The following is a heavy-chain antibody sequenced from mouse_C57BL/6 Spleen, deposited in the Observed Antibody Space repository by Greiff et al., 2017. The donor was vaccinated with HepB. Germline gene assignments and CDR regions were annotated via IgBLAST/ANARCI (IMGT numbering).Heavy chain of an antibody. CDR3: AIYGNYEWYFDV. CDR1: GYTFTDYN. D-gene: IGHD2-1*01. Sequence: EVQLQQSGPELVKPGASVKMSCKASGYTFTDYNMHWVKQSHGKSLEWIGYINPNNGGTSYNQKFKGKATLTVNKSSSTAYMELRSLTSEDSAVYYCAIYGNYEWYFDVWGTGTTVTVSS. V-gene: IGHV1-22*01. CDR2: INPNNGGT. J-gene: IGHJ1*03.